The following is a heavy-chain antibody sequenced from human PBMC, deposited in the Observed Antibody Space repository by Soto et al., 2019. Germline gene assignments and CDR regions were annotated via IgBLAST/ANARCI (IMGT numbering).Heavy chain of an antibody. CDR3: ASPLYGSTSGWLLDY. D-gene: IGHD6-25*01. CDR2: ITGSGLSI. CDR1: GFTFSDSY. Sequence: QVQLVESGGGLVKPGGSLRLSCAASGFTFSDSYMSWIRQAPGKGLEWVSYITGSGLSIYYADSVKGRFTISRDNAKNSMYLQMNSLRAEDTAVYYCASPLYGSTSGWLLDYWGRGTLVTVSS. J-gene: IGHJ4*02. V-gene: IGHV3-11*01.